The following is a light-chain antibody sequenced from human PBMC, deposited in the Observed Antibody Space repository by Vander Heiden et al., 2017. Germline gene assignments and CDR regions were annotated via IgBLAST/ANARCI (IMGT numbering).Light chain of an antibody. J-gene: IGKJ1*01. CDR1: QSISSY. Sequence: DIQMTQSPSSLSASVGDRVTITCRASQSISSYLNWYQQKPGKAPKLLIYAASSLQSGVPSRFSGSGSGTDFTLTISMLQPEDFATYYCQQSDSIAWTFGQGTKVEIK. V-gene: IGKV1-39*01. CDR2: AAS. CDR3: QQSDSIAWT.